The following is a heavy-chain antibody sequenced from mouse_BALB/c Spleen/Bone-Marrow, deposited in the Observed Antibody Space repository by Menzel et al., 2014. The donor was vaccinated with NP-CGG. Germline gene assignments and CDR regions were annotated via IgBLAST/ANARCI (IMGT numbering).Heavy chain of an antibody. Sequence: DVKLVESGGGLVQPGGSLKLSCAASGFDFSRYWMSWVRQAPGKGLEWIGEINSDSSTINYTPSLKDKFIISRDNAKNTLYLQMSKVRSEDTALYYCARLYYYGNFDYWGQGTTLTVSS. CDR3: ARLYYYGNFDY. J-gene: IGHJ2*01. CDR1: GFDFSRYW. D-gene: IGHD1-1*01. CDR2: INSDSSTI. V-gene: IGHV4-1*02.